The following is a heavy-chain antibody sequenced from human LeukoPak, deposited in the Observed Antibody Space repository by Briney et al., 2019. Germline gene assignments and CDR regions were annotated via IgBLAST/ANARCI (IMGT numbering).Heavy chain of an antibody. J-gene: IGHJ4*02. CDR3: ARDRGSKPRTYSYGFDY. D-gene: IGHD5-18*01. CDR2: INPNSGGT. CDR1: GYTFTGYY. V-gene: IGHV1-2*02. Sequence: ASVKVSCKASGYTFTGYYMHWARQAPGQGLEWMGWINPNSGGTNYAQKFQGRVTMNRDTSISTAYMELSRLRSDDTAVYYCARDRGSKPRTYSYGFDYWGQGTLVTVSS.